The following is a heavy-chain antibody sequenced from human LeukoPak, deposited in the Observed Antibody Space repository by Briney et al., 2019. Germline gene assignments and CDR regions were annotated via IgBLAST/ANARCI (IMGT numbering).Heavy chain of an antibody. J-gene: IGHJ4*02. D-gene: IGHD2-2*01. CDR3: ARVAVVVPAAMDFDY. V-gene: IGHV3-23*01. Sequence: PGGSLRLSCVVSGFTFSSYAMNWVRQAPGKGLEWVSTISSGGGSTYYADSVKGRFTISRDNSEKTLYLQMNSLRAEDTAVYYCARVAVVVPAAMDFDYWGQGTLVTVSS. CDR2: ISSGGGST. CDR1: GFTFSSYA.